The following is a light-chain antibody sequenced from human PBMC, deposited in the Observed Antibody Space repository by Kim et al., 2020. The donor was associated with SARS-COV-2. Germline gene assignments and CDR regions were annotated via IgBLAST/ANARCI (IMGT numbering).Light chain of an antibody. V-gene: IGKV3-20*01. Sequence: WSPGERATLSCRASQTISDNELAWYQQKPGQAPRLLIYRSSTRASGIPDRFSGSGSGTDFTLTINRLEPEDSAIYFCQQYAAAVHTFGQGTKLEI. CDR3: QQYAAAVHT. CDR2: RSS. J-gene: IGKJ2*01. CDR1: QTISDNE.